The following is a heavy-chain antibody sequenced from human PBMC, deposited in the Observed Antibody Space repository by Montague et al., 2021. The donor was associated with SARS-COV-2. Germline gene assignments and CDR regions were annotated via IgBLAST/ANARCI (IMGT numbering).Heavy chain of an antibody. CDR2: IYASGNT. J-gene: IGHJ4*02. Sequence: SETLSLTCTVSGGSISNYYWSWIRQPAGRGLEWIGRIYASGNTNYNPSLKSRVTMSVDTSKNQFSLKLSSVTAADTAIYYCARKGSGRSDLAYWGQGTLVTVSS. V-gene: IGHV4-4*07. D-gene: IGHD1-26*01. CDR3: ARKGSGRSDLAY. CDR1: GGSISNYY.